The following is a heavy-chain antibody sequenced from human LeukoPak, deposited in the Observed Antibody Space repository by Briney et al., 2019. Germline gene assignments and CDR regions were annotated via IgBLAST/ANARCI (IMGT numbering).Heavy chain of an antibody. CDR2: INPSGGST. CDR1: GYTFTSYY. J-gene: IGHJ4*02. V-gene: IGHV1-46*01. CDR3: ARDVSKSTLDY. Sequence: ASVKVSCMASGYTFTSYYMHWVRQAPGQGLEWMGIINPSGGSTSYAQKFQGRVTMTRDMSTSTVYMELSSLRSEDTAVYYCARDVSKSTLDYWGQGTLVTVSS.